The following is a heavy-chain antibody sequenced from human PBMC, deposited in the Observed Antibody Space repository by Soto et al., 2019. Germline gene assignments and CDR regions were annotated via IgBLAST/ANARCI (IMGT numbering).Heavy chain of an antibody. CDR2: IKQDGSEK. CDR1: GFTFSSYW. J-gene: IGHJ6*02. V-gene: IGHV3-7*03. Sequence: GGSLRLSCAASGFTFSSYWMSWVRQAPGKGLEWVANIKQDGSEKYYVDSVKGRFTISRDNAKNSLYLQMNSLRAEDTAVYYCARDRVDILTYYYYGMDVWGQGTTVTVSS. D-gene: IGHD3-9*01. CDR3: ARDRVDILTYYYYGMDV.